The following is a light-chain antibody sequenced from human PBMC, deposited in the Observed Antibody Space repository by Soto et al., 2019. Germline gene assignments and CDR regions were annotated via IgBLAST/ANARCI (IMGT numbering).Light chain of an antibody. CDR3: AAWDDSLNGVV. CDR2: SNN. CDR1: SSNIGSNT. V-gene: IGLV1-44*01. J-gene: IGLJ2*01. Sequence: QLVLTQPPSASGTPGQRVTISCSGSSSNIGSNTVNWYQQLPGTAPKLLIYSNNQRPSGVPDRFSGSKSGTSASLAISGLQYEDEADYYCAAWDDSLNGVVFGGGTKLTVL.